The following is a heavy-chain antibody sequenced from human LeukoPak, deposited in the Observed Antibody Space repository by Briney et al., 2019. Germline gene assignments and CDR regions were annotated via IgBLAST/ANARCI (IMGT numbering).Heavy chain of an antibody. D-gene: IGHD3-10*01. V-gene: IGHV1-18*01. J-gene: IGHJ5*02. CDR1: GYTFTSYG. CDR2: ISAYNGNT. CDR3: ARTYYGSGDNWFDP. Sequence: ASVKVSCKASGYTFTSYGISWVRQAPGQGLEWMGWISAYNGNTNYAQKLQGRVTMTTDTSTSTAYMELSRLRSDDTAVYYCARTYYGSGDNWFDPWGQGTLVTVSS.